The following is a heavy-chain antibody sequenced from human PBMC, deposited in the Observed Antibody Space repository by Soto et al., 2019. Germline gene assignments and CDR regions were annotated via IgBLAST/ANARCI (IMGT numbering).Heavy chain of an antibody. CDR3: ARESEGLTSNFDY. J-gene: IGHJ4*02. V-gene: IGHV3-21*06. Sequence: PGGSLRLSCAASGFIFTRYSMNWVRQAPGKGLEWVSSISSTTNYIYYGDSMKGRFTISRDNAKNSLYLEMNSLRAEDTAVYYCARESEGLTSNFDYWGQVSLVAASS. CDR1: GFIFTRYS. CDR2: ISSTTNYI.